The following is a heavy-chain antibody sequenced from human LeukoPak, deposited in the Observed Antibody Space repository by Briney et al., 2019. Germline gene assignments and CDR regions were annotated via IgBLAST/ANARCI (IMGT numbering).Heavy chain of an antibody. Sequence: GGSLRLSCAASGFTFSSYSMNWVRQDPGKGLEWVSSISSSSSYIYYADSVKGRFTISRDNAKNSLYLQMNSLRAEDTAVYYCARALGGAGDDAFDIWGQGTMVTVSS. CDR3: ARALGGAGDDAFDI. CDR1: GFTFSSYS. J-gene: IGHJ3*02. CDR2: ISSSSSYI. V-gene: IGHV3-21*01. D-gene: IGHD1-1*01.